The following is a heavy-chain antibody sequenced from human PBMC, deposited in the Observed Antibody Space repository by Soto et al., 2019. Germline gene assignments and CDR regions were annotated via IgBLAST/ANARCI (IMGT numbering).Heavy chain of an antibody. Sequence: SETLSLTCAVSGGSFTSNKWWTWFRQPPGQGLEWIGEIYRTGSTNYNPSLKSRVTISLDKSENQFSLKVTSLTAAYTAVYYCASRDPGTSVDYWGQGTLVTVSS. CDR2: IYRTGST. J-gene: IGHJ4*02. D-gene: IGHD1-7*01. V-gene: IGHV4-4*02. CDR1: GGSFTSNKW. CDR3: ASRDPGTSVDY.